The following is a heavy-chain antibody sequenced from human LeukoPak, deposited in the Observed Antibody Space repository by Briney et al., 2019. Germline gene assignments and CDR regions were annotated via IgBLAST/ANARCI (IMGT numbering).Heavy chain of an antibody. V-gene: IGHV3-7*01. CDR2: IKLNGSGK. Sequence: GGSLRLSGAASGFTFSSFWMNWLRQPPGKGLKWVAHIKLNGSGKAYAGSVKGRFTIYRDDPKNSVSLEINSLRAGDTAVYCCARDAGGYFDSWGQGTLVTVSS. CDR1: GFTFSSFW. CDR3: ARDAGGYFDS. J-gene: IGHJ4*02.